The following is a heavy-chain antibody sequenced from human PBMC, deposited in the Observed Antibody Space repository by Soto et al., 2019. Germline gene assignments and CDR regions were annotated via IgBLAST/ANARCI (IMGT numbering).Heavy chain of an antibody. CDR2: IYSSGTT. CDR3: ARAPGVVVGTSILSSWFDP. J-gene: IGHJ5*02. CDR1: GASIRTSNW. V-gene: IGHV4-4*02. D-gene: IGHD2-21*02. Sequence: QVQLQESGPGLVKSSGTLSLACTVSGASIRTSNWWSWVRQTPGKGLEWIGEIYSSGTTNFNPSLKSRVSISVDESRNQFSLNLTSVTAADTAVYFCARAPGVVVGTSILSSWFDPWGQGTLVIVSS.